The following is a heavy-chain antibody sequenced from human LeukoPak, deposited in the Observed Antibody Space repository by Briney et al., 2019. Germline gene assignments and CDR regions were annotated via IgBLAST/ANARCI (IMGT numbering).Heavy chain of an antibody. J-gene: IGHJ4*02. Sequence: PGGSLRLSCAASGFTFSSYWMHWVRQAPGKGLVWVSRINSDGSITTYADSVWGRFTISRDDAKITLYLQMNSLRAEDTAVYYCASSTQISKYADYWGQGALVTVSS. CDR3: ASSTQISKYADY. D-gene: IGHD2-2*01. CDR2: INSDGSIT. V-gene: IGHV3-74*01. CDR1: GFTFSSYW.